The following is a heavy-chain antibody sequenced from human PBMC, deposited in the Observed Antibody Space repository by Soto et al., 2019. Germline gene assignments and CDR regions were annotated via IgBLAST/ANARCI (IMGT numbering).Heavy chain of an antibody. CDR3: ARDDGGSYARADY. Sequence: PSETLSLTCTVSGGSMSSGDYYWSWIRQPPGKGLEWIGYIYYSGSTYYNPSLKSRVTISVDTSKNQFSLKLSSVTAADTAVYYCARDDGGSYARADYWGQGTLVTVSS. J-gene: IGHJ4*02. V-gene: IGHV4-30-4*01. CDR2: IYYSGST. D-gene: IGHD1-26*01. CDR1: GGSMSSGDYY.